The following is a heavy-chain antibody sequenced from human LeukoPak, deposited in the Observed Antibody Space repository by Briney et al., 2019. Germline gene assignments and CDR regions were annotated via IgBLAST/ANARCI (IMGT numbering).Heavy chain of an antibody. D-gene: IGHD6-19*01. J-gene: IGHJ4*02. CDR3: ARGGGYSREIAVPGDY. V-gene: IGHV6-1*01. CDR1: GDTVSSYSSA. CDR2: TYYRSNWNY. Sequence: SQTLSLTCAISGDTVSSYSSAWIWKSQSPWRGREGLGRTYYRSNWNYDYVVCVNSRITINPDTSKNQFSLKLPSVPASDTAVYFCARGGGYSREIAVPGDYWGQGTLVTVSP.